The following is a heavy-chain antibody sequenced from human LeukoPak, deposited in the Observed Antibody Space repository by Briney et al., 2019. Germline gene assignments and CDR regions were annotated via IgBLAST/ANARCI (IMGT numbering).Heavy chain of an antibody. V-gene: IGHV4-39*07. D-gene: IGHD3-10*01. CDR1: GGSISSGSYY. J-gene: IGHJ4*02. CDR3: ARIASHTLYGSGSYDY. Sequence: SETLSLTCTVSGGSISSGSYYWSWIRQPAGKGPEWIGSIYYSGSTYYNPSLKSRFTISVDTSQNQFSLKESSVTAADTAVYYCARIASHTLYGSGSYDYWGQGTLVTVSS. CDR2: IYYSGST.